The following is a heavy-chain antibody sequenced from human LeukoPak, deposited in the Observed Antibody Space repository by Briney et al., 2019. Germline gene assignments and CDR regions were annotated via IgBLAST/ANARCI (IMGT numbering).Heavy chain of an antibody. CDR1: GGTFSSYA. D-gene: IGHD3-10*01. V-gene: IGHV1-69*13. CDR2: IIPIFGTA. J-gene: IGHJ6*02. CDR3: ARLITMVRGVIITFYGMDV. Sequence: SVKVSCKASGGTFSSYAISWVRQAPGQGLEWMGGIIPIFGTANYAQKFQGRVTITADESTSTAYMELSSLRSEDTAVYYCARLITMVRGVIITFYGMDVWGQGPRSPSP.